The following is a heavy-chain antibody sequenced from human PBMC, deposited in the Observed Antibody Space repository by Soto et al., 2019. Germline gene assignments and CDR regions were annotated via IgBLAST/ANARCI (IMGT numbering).Heavy chain of an antibody. V-gene: IGHV3-72*01. D-gene: IGHD3-3*01. CDR2: ARKNANNYIT. Sequence: EVQLVESGGGLVQPGGSLRLSCAASGFTFSDHYMDWVRQAPGKGLEWVGRARKNANNYITEYAAYVKGRFTISRDDSKNPLYLQMKSLKTEDTAVYYCARFCSGYAGGVFDYWGQGNLVTVSS. CDR3: ARFCSGYAGGVFDY. CDR1: GFTFSDHY. J-gene: IGHJ4*02.